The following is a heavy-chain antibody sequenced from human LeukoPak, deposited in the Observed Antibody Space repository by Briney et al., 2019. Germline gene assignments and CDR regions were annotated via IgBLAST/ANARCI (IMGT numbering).Heavy chain of an antibody. CDR1: GFTFSNYA. Sequence: GGSLRLSCAASGFTFSNYAMSWVRQAPGKGLEWVSSISGSGADTYYADSVKGRFTISRDNSKNTLYLHMNSLRAEDTAVYYCAKLSWSELPSDDFDYWGQGTLVTVSS. CDR3: AKLSWSELPSDDFDY. CDR2: ISGSGADT. D-gene: IGHD1-1*01. V-gene: IGHV3-23*01. J-gene: IGHJ4*02.